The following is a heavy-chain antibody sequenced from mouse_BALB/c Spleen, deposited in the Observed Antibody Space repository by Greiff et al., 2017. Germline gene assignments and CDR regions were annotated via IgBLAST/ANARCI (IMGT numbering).Heavy chain of an antibody. D-gene: IGHD6-1*01. Sequence: EVQLVESGGGLVQPGGSRKLSCAASGFTFSDYGMAWVRQAPGKGPEWVAFISNLAYSIYYADTVTGRFTISRENAKNTLYLEMSSLRSEDTAMYYCARDRSLAYWGQGTLVTVSA. CDR3: ARDRSLAY. CDR2: ISNLAYSI. J-gene: IGHJ3*01. CDR1: GFTFSDYG. V-gene: IGHV5-15*02.